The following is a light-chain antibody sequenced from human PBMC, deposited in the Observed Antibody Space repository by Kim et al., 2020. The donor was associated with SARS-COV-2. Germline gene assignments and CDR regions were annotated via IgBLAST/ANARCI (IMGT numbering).Light chain of an antibody. CDR3: IQDLQTPSIT. V-gene: IGKV2-28*01. Sequence: DIVMTQSPLSLPVTPGEPASISCRSSHNLLHSNGYNYLDWYLQKPGQSPQLLIYLGSNRASGVPDRFSGSGSGSDFTLKIIRVTTEDFVVDYCIQDLQTPSITFGQGTRLEIK. CDR2: LGS. J-gene: IGKJ5*01. CDR1: HNLLHSNGYNY.